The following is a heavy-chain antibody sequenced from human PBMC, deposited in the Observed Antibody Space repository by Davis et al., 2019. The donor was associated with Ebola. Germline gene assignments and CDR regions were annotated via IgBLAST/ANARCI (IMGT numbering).Heavy chain of an antibody. CDR1: EFSFSIYA. D-gene: IGHD2-8*01. CDR2: IDRSGKT. J-gene: IGHJ4*02. V-gene: IGHV4-4*08. Sequence: MPGGSLRLSCTASEFSFSIYAMSWVRQAPGKGLEWIGYIDRSGKTSYNPSLKSRVTISVDTSKNQFSLELNSVTAADTAVYYCATRPPGNYWLGVFDYWGQGTLVTVSS. CDR3: ATRPPGNYWLGVFDY.